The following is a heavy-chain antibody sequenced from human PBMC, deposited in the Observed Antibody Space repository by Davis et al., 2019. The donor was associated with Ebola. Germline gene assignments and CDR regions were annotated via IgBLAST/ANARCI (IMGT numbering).Heavy chain of an antibody. CDR2: ISGSGGST. CDR3: AKGPKSGSLDY. V-gene: IGHV3-23*01. Sequence: GESLKISCAASGFTFSDYYMSWIRQAPGKGLEWVSSISGSGGSTYYADSVKGRFTISRDNSKNTLYLQMNSLRADDTAVYYCAKGPKSGSLDYWGQGTLVTVSS. CDR1: GFTFSDYY. J-gene: IGHJ4*02. D-gene: IGHD1-26*01.